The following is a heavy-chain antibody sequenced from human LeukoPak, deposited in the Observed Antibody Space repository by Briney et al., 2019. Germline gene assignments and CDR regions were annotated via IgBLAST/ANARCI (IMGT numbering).Heavy chain of an antibody. V-gene: IGHV1-8*01. D-gene: IGHD6-13*01. CDR3: ARGGYSSSWFRNYYYYYMDV. CDR2: MNPNSGNT. Sequence: ASVKVSCKASGYTFTSYDINWVRQATGQGLEWMGWMNPNSGNTGYAQKFQGRVTMTRNTSISTAHMELSSLRSEDTAVYYCARGGYSSSWFRNYYYYYMDVWGKGTTVTISS. CDR1: GYTFTSYD. J-gene: IGHJ6*03.